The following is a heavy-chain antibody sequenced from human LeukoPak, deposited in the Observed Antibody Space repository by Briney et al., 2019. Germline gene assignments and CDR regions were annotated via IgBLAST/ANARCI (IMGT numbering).Heavy chain of an antibody. CDR3: ARLRGVVPAASKRFDP. J-gene: IGHJ5*02. CDR1: GGSISSYY. D-gene: IGHD2-2*01. CDR2: IYYSGST. V-gene: IGHV4-59*01. Sequence: SETLSLTCTVSGGSISSYYWSWIRQPPGKGLEWIGYIYYSGSTNYNPSLKSRVTISVDTSENQFSLKLSSVTAADTAVYYCARLRGVVPAASKRFDPWGQGTLVTVSS.